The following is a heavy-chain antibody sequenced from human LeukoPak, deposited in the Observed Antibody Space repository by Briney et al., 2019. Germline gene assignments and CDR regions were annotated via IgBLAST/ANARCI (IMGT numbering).Heavy chain of an antibody. Sequence: SETLSLTCTVSGGSLSSYYWNWIRQPPGKGLEWIGHIHYSGSTHYNPSLKSRVSISVDTSKKQFSLELSSVTAADTAVYYCARGGGYNYGYYYFDYWGLGTLVTVSS. CDR2: IHYSGST. V-gene: IGHV4-59*01. CDR3: ARGGGYNYGYYYFDY. CDR1: GGSLSSYY. J-gene: IGHJ4*02. D-gene: IGHD5-18*01.